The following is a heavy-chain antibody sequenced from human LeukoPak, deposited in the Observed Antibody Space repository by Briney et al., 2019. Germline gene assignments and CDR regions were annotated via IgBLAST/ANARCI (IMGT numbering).Heavy chain of an antibody. Sequence: PGGSLRLSCAASGFTFRSFGMNWVRQVPGMGLEWLSSISSGGTYIYYADSMKGRFTISRDNAKNSMYLQMNSLRAEDTAVYYCARGTGYSGYDPFDYWGQGILVTVSS. CDR2: ISSGGTYI. J-gene: IGHJ4*02. D-gene: IGHD5-12*01. V-gene: IGHV3-21*01. CDR1: GFTFRSFG. CDR3: ARGTGYSGYDPFDY.